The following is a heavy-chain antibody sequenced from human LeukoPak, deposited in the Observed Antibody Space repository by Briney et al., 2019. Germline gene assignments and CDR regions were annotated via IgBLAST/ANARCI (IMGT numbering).Heavy chain of an antibody. V-gene: IGHV4-38-2*02. CDR3: AREYCSSTSCYIVFGNWFDP. Sequence: SETLSLTCTVSGYSISGGYYWGWIRQPPGKGLEWIGSISYSGTSYYSPSLKSRVTISVDTSKNQFSLKLSSVTAADTAVYYCAREYCSSTSCYIVFGNWFDPWGQGTLVTVSS. CDR2: ISYSGTS. CDR1: GYSISGGYY. D-gene: IGHD2-2*02. J-gene: IGHJ5*02.